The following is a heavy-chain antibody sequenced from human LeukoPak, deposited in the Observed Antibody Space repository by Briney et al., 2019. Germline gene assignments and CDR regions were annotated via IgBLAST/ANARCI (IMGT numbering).Heavy chain of an antibody. Sequence: SVKVSCKASGDTFSMYTFSWVRQAPGQGLEWMGRIIPIPDIANYPQKFQGRVTITADILTTTTYMELSSLRSDDTAVYYCARDHCSGGTCLGGHWGQGTLVTVSS. J-gene: IGHJ4*02. V-gene: IGHV1-69*04. CDR2: IIPIPDIA. D-gene: IGHD2-15*01. CDR1: GDTFSMYT. CDR3: ARDHCSGGTCLGGH.